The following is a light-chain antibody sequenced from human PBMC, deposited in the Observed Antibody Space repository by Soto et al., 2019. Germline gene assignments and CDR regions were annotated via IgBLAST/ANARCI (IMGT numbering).Light chain of an antibody. Sequence: QSVLTHPASLSGSPGQSITISCTGNSTDICGYNYVSWYQQHPGKAPKFMIYDVSNRPSGVSTRFSGSKSGNTASLTISGLQAEDEADYYCNSYTTSNTRQIVFGTGTKVTVL. V-gene: IGLV2-14*01. CDR1: STDICGYNY. CDR2: DVS. J-gene: IGLJ1*01. CDR3: NSYTTSNTRQIV.